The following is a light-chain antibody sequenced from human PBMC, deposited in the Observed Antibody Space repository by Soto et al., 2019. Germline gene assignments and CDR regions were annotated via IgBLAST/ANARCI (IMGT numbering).Light chain of an antibody. CDR1: QSVISTY. J-gene: IGKJ5*01. CDR2: GAS. CDR3: QQYGSSPPIT. V-gene: IGKV3-20*01. Sequence: EIVLTQSPGTLSLSPGERATLSCRASQSVISTYLAWYQQKPGQAPRLLIYGASSRATGIPDRFSGSGSGTDFTLTISSLQSEDFAVYYCQQYGSSPPITFGQGTRLEIK.